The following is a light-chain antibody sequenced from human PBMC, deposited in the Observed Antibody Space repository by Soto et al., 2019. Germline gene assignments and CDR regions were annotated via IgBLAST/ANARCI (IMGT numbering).Light chain of an antibody. CDR1: QSVGSN. V-gene: IGKV3D-15*01. CDR3: QQYNDWPLT. J-gene: IGKJ4*01. Sequence: EIVMTQSPATLSVSPGERATLSCRASQSVGSNLAWYQQKPGQAPSLLIYDISARATGIPTRFSGSGSGTEFTLTISSLQSEDFAVYHCQQYNDWPLTFGGGTKVEIK. CDR2: DIS.